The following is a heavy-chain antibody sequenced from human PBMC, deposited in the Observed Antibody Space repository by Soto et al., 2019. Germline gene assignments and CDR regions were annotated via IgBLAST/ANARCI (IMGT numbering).Heavy chain of an antibody. Sequence: ASVKVSCKASGYTFTSYDINWVRQATGQGLEWMGWMNPNSGNTGYAQKFQGRVTMTRNTSISTAYMELSSLRSEDTAVYYCARGLHISTVTPRGNYYYMDVWGKGTTVTVSS. D-gene: IGHD4-4*01. J-gene: IGHJ6*03. CDR3: ARGLHISTVTPRGNYYYMDV. V-gene: IGHV1-8*01. CDR2: MNPNSGNT. CDR1: GYTFTSYD.